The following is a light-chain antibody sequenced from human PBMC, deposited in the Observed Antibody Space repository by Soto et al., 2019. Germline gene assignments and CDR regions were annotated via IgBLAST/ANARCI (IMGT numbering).Light chain of an antibody. V-gene: IGKV3-20*01. CDR3: QQYGSSLIT. Sequence: TQSPFTLAVSPGERATLSCRASQSVSSNLAWYQQKPGQAPRLLIYGASNRATGIPDRFSGGGSGTDFTLAITRLEPEDFAMYYCQQYGSSLITFGQGTRLEIK. CDR2: GAS. CDR1: QSVSSN. J-gene: IGKJ5*01.